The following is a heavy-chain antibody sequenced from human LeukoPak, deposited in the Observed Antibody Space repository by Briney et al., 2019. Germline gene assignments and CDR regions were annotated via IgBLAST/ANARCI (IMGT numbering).Heavy chain of an antibody. CDR1: GVSFSGYY. D-gene: IGHD6-19*01. V-gene: IGHV4-34*01. Sequence: SETLSLTCAVYGVSFSGYYWSWIRQPPGKGLEWIGEINHSGSTNYNPSLKSRVTISVDTSKNQFSLKLSSVTAADTAVYYCARGESAVAGISWFDPWGQGTLVTVSS. CDR2: INHSGST. CDR3: ARGESAVAGISWFDP. J-gene: IGHJ5*02.